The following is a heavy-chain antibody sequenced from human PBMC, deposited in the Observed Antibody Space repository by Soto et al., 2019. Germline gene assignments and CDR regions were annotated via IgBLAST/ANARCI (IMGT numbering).Heavy chain of an antibody. J-gene: IGHJ4*02. V-gene: IGHV3-11*06. CDR3: ARSGDNYNVLDY. CDR1: GFTFSDYY. D-gene: IGHD3-10*02. Sequence: QVQLVESGGGLVKPGGSLRLSCVASGFTFSDYYMSWVRQAPGKGLEWLSYSSNSGTYTKYAGSVKGRFSISRDNAKNSLYLQLNSLRDEDTAIYYCARSGDNYNVLDYWGQGTPVTVSS. CDR2: SSNSGTYT.